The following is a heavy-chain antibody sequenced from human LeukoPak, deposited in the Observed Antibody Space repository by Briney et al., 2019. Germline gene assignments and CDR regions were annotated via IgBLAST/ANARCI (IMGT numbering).Heavy chain of an antibody. CDR2: INHSGST. V-gene: IGHV4-34*01. CDR1: GGSFSGYY. D-gene: IGHD3-3*01. Sequence: SETLSLTCAVYGGSFSGYYWSWIRQPPGKGLEWIGEINHSGSTNYNPSLKSRVTISVDTSKNQLSLKLSSVTAADTAVYYCARGPPGYYDFWSGTSHFDYWGQGTLVTVSS. CDR3: ARGPPGYYDFWSGTSHFDY. J-gene: IGHJ4*02.